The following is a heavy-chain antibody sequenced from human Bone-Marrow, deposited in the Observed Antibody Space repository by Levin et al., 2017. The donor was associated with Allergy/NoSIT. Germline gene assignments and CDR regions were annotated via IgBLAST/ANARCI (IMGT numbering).Heavy chain of an antibody. V-gene: IGHV3-74*01. CDR2: ISSDGSST. CDR3: ARVLVGGRPFDS. D-gene: IGHD2-15*01. J-gene: IGHJ4*02. CDR1: GFIISSSW. Sequence: PGGSLRLSCEASGFIISSSWMHWVRQIPGKGLVWVSRISSDGSSTNDADFVKGRFTISRDNGKNTLYLQMNSLRAEDTAVYYCARVLVGGRPFDSWGQGTLVTVSS.